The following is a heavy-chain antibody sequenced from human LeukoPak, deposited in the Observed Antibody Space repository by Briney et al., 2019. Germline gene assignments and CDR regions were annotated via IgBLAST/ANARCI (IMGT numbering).Heavy chain of an antibody. CDR1: GYTFTGYY. CDR3: ARVIVGDFDY. CDR2: INPNSGGT. Sequence: ASVKVSCKASGYTFTGYYMHWVRQAPGQGLEWMGRINPNSGGTNYAQKFQGRVTMTRDTSISTAYMELNRLGSDDTAVYYCARVIVGDFDYWGQGTLVTVSS. V-gene: IGHV1-2*06. J-gene: IGHJ4*02. D-gene: IGHD1-26*01.